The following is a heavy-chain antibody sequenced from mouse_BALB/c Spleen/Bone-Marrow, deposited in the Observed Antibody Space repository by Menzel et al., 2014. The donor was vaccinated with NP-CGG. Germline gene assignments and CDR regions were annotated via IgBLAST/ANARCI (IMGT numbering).Heavy chain of an antibody. CDR2: IDPANGYT. Sequence: EVQLQQSGAELVKPGASVKLSCTASGFNIKDTYMHWVKQRPEQGLEWIGRIDPANGYTKYDPKFQGKATITADTSSNTAYLQLSSLTSEDTAVYYCASYRYAWYFDVWGAGTTVTVSS. J-gene: IGHJ1*01. CDR1: GFNIKDTY. D-gene: IGHD2-14*01. V-gene: IGHV14-3*02. CDR3: ASYRYAWYFDV.